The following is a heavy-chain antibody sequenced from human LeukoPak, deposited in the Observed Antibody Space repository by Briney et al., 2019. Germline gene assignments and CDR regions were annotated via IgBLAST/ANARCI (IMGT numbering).Heavy chain of an antibody. CDR1: GFTFSSYA. Sequence: GGSLRLSCAASGFTFSSYAMSWVRQAPGKGLEWVSAISGSGGSTYYADSVKGRFTISRDNSKNTLYLQMNSLRAEDTAVYYCAKEGVGSGWSQYYFDYWGQGTLVTVSS. D-gene: IGHD6-19*01. CDR2: ISGSGGST. V-gene: IGHV3-23*01. J-gene: IGHJ4*02. CDR3: AKEGVGSGWSQYYFDY.